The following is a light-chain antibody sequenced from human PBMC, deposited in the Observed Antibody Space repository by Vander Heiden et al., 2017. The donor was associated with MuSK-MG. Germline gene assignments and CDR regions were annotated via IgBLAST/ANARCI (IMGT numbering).Light chain of an antibody. CDR1: NIGFKS. Sequence: SYVLTQPPSVSVAPGETARITCGCNNIGFKSVHWYQQKPGQAPILVISYDSDRPSGIPERFSGSNSGNTAALTISRVAAGDGADYYCQVWDTTSDHYVFGTGTRVTVL. CDR2: YDS. J-gene: IGLJ1*01. V-gene: IGLV3-21*04. CDR3: QVWDTTSDHYV.